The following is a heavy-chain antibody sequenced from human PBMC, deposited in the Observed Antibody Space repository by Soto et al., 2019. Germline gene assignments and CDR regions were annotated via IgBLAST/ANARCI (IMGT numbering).Heavy chain of an antibody. CDR3: ARASTYYYDSSGYPASNFDY. D-gene: IGHD3-22*01. J-gene: IGHJ4*02. CDR1: GGSISSGDYY. Sequence: QVQLQESGPGLVKPSQTLSLTCTVSGGSISSGDYYWSWIRQPPGKGLEWIGYIYYSGSTYYNPSLKSRVTISVDTSKNQFSLKLSSVTAADTAVYYCARASTYYYDSSGYPASNFDYWGQGTLVTVSS. V-gene: IGHV4-30-4*01. CDR2: IYYSGST.